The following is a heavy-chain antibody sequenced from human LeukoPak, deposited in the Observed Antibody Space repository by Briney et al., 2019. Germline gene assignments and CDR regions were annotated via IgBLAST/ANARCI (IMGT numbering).Heavy chain of an antibody. CDR1: GGSISSTSYY. J-gene: IGHJ4*02. D-gene: IGHD4-23*01. CDR2: VYFSRRP. V-gene: IGHV4-39*07. Sequence: SETLSLTCTVSGGSISSTSYYWGWVRQPPGRGREGLGSVYFSRRPSYHPSLKSRVTISLGTSKHQFSLQLSSVPAADTAVYYCARAGGLNYYGGYSEFGYWGQGTLVTVSS. CDR3: ARAGGLNYYGGYSEFGY.